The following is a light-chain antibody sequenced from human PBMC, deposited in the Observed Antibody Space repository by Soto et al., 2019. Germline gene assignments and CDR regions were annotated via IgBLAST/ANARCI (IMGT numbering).Light chain of an antibody. V-gene: IGKV1-6*01. Sequence: AIQMTQSPSFLSASVGDRVTITCRASQAIRNDLGWYQQKPGRAPKLLIYDAFTLQTGVPSRFSGSGSGTDFTLTISSLQPEDFATYFCLQDYSYPFTFGPGTTVDIK. CDR1: QAIRND. J-gene: IGKJ3*01. CDR2: DAF. CDR3: LQDYSYPFT.